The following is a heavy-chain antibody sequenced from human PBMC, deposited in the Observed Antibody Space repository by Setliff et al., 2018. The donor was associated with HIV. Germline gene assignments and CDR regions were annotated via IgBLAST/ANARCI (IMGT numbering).Heavy chain of an antibody. CDR3: ARGQFIPAAERDAYFDY. CDR1: GGTFSSYA. Sequence: SVKVSCKASGGTFSSYAISWVRQAPGQGLEWMGGIIPILGIANYVQKFQGRVTITTDGFTTTAYMELSSLTSEDTAVYYCARGQFIPAAERDAYFDYWGQGTLVTVS. J-gene: IGHJ4*02. V-gene: IGHV1-69*10. D-gene: IGHD6-13*01. CDR2: IIPILGIA.